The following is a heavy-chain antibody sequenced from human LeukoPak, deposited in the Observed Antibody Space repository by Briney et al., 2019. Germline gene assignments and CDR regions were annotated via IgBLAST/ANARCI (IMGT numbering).Heavy chain of an antibody. V-gene: IGHV3-23*01. J-gene: IGHJ3*02. Sequence: PGASLRLSCAASGFTFSSYAMSWVRQAPGKGLEWVSAISGSGGSTYYADSVKGRFTISRDNSKNTLYLQMNSLRAEDTAVYYSAKDDSSGYYSDAFDIWAKGQWSPSLQ. D-gene: IGHD3-22*01. CDR2: ISGSGGST. CDR1: GFTFSSYA. CDR3: AKDDSSGYYSDAFDI.